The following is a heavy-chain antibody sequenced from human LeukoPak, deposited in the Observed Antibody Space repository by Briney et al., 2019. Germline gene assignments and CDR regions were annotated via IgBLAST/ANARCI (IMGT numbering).Heavy chain of an antibody. Sequence: GSLRLSCAASGFTVSSNYMSWVRQAPGKGLEWIGYIYFSGGTTYNPSLKSRLTISVDTSKNQFSLKLSSVTAADTAVYYCAREGVVWNYPNYYYYGMDVWGQGTTVTVSS. CDR3: AREGVVWNYPNYYYYGMDV. J-gene: IGHJ6*02. D-gene: IGHD1-7*01. CDR1: GFTVSSNY. V-gene: IGHV4-59*02. CDR2: IYFSGGT.